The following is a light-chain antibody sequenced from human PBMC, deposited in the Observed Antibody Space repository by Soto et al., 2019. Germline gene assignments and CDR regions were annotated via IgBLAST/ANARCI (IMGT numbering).Light chain of an antibody. Sequence: EIVLTQSPGTLSLSPGERATLSCRASQSVDSTYLAWYQQKPDQSPRLLIYGASSRATGIPDRFSGSGSGTDFTLTISRLEPEDFAVYYCHQYDSWTFGQGTKVDI. CDR2: GAS. J-gene: IGKJ1*01. V-gene: IGKV3-20*01. CDR1: QSVDSTY. CDR3: HQYDSWT.